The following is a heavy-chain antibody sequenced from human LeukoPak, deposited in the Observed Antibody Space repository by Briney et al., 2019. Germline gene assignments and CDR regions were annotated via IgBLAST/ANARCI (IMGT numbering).Heavy chain of an antibody. Sequence: TASETLSLTCTVSGGSITNYYWSWIRQPAGKGLEWIGRIYASGSTNYNPSLKSRVTMSADSSKNQFSLNLSSVTAADTAVYYCARGGRFPDSWGQGTLVTVSS. CDR3: ARGGRFPDS. D-gene: IGHD3-10*01. CDR1: GGSITNYY. J-gene: IGHJ4*02. CDR2: IYASGST. V-gene: IGHV4-4*07.